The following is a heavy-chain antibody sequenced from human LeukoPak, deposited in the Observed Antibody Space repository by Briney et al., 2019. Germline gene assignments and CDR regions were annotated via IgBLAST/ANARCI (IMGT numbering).Heavy chain of an antibody. CDR1: GGSITSYY. Sequence: SETLSLTCTVSGGSITSYYWSWIRQPPGKGLEWIGYIYYSGSANYNPSLKSRVTISVDTSKNQFSLKLSFVTAGDTAVYYWARGGDYYERSINYWGQRTLVTVSS. CDR2: IYYSGSA. J-gene: IGHJ4*02. D-gene: IGHD3-22*01. CDR3: ARGGDYYERSINY. V-gene: IGHV4-59*01.